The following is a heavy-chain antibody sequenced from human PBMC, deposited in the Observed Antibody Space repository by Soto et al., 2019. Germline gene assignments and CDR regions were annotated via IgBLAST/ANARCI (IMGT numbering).Heavy chain of an antibody. V-gene: IGHV4-30-2*01. CDR3: ASSHAGAHITAAVH. CDR1: GGSISSGGYS. CDR2: IYHSGST. Sequence: QLQLQESGSGLVKPSQTLSLTCAVSGGSISSGGYSWSWIRQPPGKGLEWIGYIYHSGSTYYNPSLKSRLPLSVDRSKNQFSLKLSSVTAADTAVYYCASSHAGAHITAAVHWGQGTLVTVSS. D-gene: IGHD6-13*01. J-gene: IGHJ4*02.